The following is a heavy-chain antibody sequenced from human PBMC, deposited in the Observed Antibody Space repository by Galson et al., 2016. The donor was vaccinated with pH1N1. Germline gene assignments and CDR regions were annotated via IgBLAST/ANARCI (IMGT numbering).Heavy chain of an antibody. CDR2: MNINGNTM. CDR3: ASGGSTSFDY. D-gene: IGHD6-25*01. J-gene: IGHJ4*02. CDR1: GFAFGEYS. V-gene: IGHV3-48*04. Sequence: SLRLSCAASGFAFGEYSVNWVRQTLGKRLEWLAYMNINGNTMYYADSVKGRFTMSRDNAKNLLFLQMNSLKTEDTATYYCASGGSTSFDYWGQGTLVTVSS.